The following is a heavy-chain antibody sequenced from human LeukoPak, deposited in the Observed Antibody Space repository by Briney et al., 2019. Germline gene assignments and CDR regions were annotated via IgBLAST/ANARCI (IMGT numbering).Heavy chain of an antibody. CDR1: GYTFTSYG. CDR3: AREARSPNCGGDCYLYYFDY. V-gene: IGHV1-18*01. Sequence: ASVKVSCKASGYTFTSYGINWVRQAPGQGLGWMGWISAYNGNTNYAQKLQGRVTMTTDTSTSTAYMELRSLRSDDTAVYYCAREARSPNCGGDCYLYYFDYWGQGTLVTVSS. D-gene: IGHD2-21*02. CDR2: ISAYNGNT. J-gene: IGHJ4*02.